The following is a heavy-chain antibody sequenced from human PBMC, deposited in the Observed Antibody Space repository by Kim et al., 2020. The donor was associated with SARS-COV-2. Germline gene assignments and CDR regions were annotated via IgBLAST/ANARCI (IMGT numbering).Heavy chain of an antibody. CDR2: INPNSGGT. D-gene: IGHD3-22*01. J-gene: IGHJ4*02. Sequence: ASVKVSCKASGYTFTGYYMHRVRQAPGQGLEWMGRINPNSGGTNYAQKSQGRVTMTRDTSISTAYMELSRLRSDDTAVYYCARDPLTYYYDSSGYYLDYWDQGTLVTVSS. V-gene: IGHV1-2*06. CDR1: GYTFTGYY. CDR3: ARDPLTYYYDSSGYYLDY.